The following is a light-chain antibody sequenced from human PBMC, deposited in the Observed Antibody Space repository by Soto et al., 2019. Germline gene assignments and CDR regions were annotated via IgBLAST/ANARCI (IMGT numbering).Light chain of an antibody. CDR2: DAS. CDR3: QQFQSYALT. V-gene: IGKV1-13*02. Sequence: AIQLTQSPSSLSASVGDRVTITCRASQGISSALAWYQHKPGRAPRLLIYDASSLQSGVSSRFSGSGSGTDFTLTISSLPPEDFATYYCQQFQSYALTVGGGTKLEI. CDR1: QGISSA. J-gene: IGKJ4*01.